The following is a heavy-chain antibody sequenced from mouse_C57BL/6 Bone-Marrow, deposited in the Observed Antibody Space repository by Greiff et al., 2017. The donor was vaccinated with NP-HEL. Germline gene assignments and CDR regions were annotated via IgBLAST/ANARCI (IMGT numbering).Heavy chain of an antibody. D-gene: IGHD3-1*01. CDR1: GYSITSGYD. CDR2: ISYSGST. J-gene: IGHJ2*01. V-gene: IGHV3-1*01. CDR3: ARAGSHCVFAY. Sequence: EVKLVESGPGMVKPSQSLSLTCTVTGYSITSGYDWHWIRHFPGNKLEWMGHISYSGSTNYNPYHKSRIPFSHDTSKNHFFLQLNSVTTENTATYYCARAGSHCVFAYWGQGTTLALSS.